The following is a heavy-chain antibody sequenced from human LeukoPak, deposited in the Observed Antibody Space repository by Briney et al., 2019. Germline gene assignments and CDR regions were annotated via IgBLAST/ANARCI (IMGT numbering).Heavy chain of an antibody. CDR2: INHSGST. D-gene: IGHD2-8*01. CDR3: ARAPLYCTNGVCLDYFDY. J-gene: IGHJ4*02. Sequence: SETLSLTCAVYGGSFSGYYWSWIRQPPGKGLEWIGEINHSGSTNYNPSLKSRVTISVDTSKNQLSLKLSSVTAADTAVYYCARAPLYCTNGVCLDYFDYWGQGTLVTVSS. CDR1: GGSFSGYY. V-gene: IGHV4-34*01.